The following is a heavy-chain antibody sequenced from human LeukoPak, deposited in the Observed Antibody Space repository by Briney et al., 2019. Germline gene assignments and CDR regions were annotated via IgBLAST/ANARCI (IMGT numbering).Heavy chain of an antibody. CDR1: GYSFTSYW. CDR2: IYPGDSDT. CDR3: ARLYYYDSSGYPYYFDY. J-gene: IGHJ4*02. V-gene: IGHV5-51*01. Sequence: GESLKISCKGSGYSFTSYWIGWVRQMPGQGLEWMGSIYPGDSDTRYSPSFQGQVTISADKSISTAYLQWSSLKASDTAMYYCARLYYYDSSGYPYYFDYEGQGTRVTVSS. D-gene: IGHD3-22*01.